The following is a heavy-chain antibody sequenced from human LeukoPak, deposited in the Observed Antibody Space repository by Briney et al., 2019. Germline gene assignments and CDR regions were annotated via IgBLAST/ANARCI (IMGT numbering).Heavy chain of an antibody. J-gene: IGHJ4*02. CDR3: ARDTEWEVGGFDY. CDR1: DGSISNYY. Sequence: SETLSLTCTVSDGSISNYYWSWIRQPPGKGLEWIGYIYYSGSTDYNPSLKSRVTMSVDRSKNQFSLKLSSVTAADTAVYYCARDTEWEVGGFDYWGQGTLVTVSS. D-gene: IGHD1-26*01. V-gene: IGHV4-59*01. CDR2: IYYSGST.